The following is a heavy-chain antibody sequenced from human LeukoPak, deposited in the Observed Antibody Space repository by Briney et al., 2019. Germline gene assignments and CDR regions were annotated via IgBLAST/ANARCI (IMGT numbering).Heavy chain of an antibody. J-gene: IGHJ4*02. D-gene: IGHD3-3*01. V-gene: IGHV4-39*07. Sequence: ASETLSLTCTVSGGSIGSTTNFWGWLRQPPGKGPEWIGDMSSSGYSHYTPSLKSRVTISVDRSKNQFSLKLSSVTAADTAVYYCARVVRFLGGTDYWGQGTLVTVSS. CDR1: GGSIGSTTNF. CDR2: MSSSGYS. CDR3: ARVVRFLGGTDY.